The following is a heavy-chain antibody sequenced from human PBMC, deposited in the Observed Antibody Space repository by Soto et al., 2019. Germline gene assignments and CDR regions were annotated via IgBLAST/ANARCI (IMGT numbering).Heavy chain of an antibody. CDR1: GFTFSSYG. CDR2: ISYDGSNK. Sequence: PGGSLRLSCAASGFTFSSYGMHWVRQAPGKGLEWVAVISYDGSNKYYADSVKGRFTISRDNSRNTLYLQMNSLRAEDTAVYYCAKDRSGWLSYFDYWGQGTLVTVSS. D-gene: IGHD6-19*01. J-gene: IGHJ4*02. V-gene: IGHV3-30*18. CDR3: AKDRSGWLSYFDY.